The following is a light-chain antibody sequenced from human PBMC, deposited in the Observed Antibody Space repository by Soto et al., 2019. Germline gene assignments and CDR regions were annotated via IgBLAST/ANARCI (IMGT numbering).Light chain of an antibody. CDR3: QQYNTYPLT. J-gene: IGKJ4*01. CDR2: KAS. CDR1: QSISTW. Sequence: DIQMTQSPSTLSASVGDRVTITCRASQSISTWLAWYQQKPGKAPKLLIYKASSLEGEVPSRFSGSGSGTEFNITISSLQPDDFATYYCQQYNTYPLTFGGGTPVEIK. V-gene: IGKV1-5*03.